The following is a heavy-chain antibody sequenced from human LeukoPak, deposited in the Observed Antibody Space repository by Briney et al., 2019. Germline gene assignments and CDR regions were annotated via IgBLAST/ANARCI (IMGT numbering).Heavy chain of an antibody. CDR2: INRNSGGT. Sequence: ASVKVSCKASGYTFTGYYMHWVRQAPGQGLEWMGWINRNSGGTNYAQKFQGRVTMTRDTSISTAYMELSRLRSDDTAVYYCARAPPFSSSRNHDYWGQGTLATVSS. V-gene: IGHV1-2*02. CDR1: GYTFTGYY. CDR3: ARAPPFSSSRNHDY. J-gene: IGHJ4*02. D-gene: IGHD6-13*01.